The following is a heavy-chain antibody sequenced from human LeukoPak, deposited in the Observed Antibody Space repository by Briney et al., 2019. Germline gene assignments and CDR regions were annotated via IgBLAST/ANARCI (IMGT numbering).Heavy chain of an antibody. J-gene: IGHJ4*02. CDR2: IYSSGST. Sequence: PSETLSLTCTVSGGSISSYYWSWIRQPAGKGLEWIGRIYSSGSTNYNPSLKSRVTMSVDTSKNQFSLKLSSVTAADTAVYYCARVRGNDFWSGYYLYYFDYWGQGTLVTVSS. CDR3: ARVRGNDFWSGYYLYYFDY. CDR1: GGSISSYY. V-gene: IGHV4-4*07. D-gene: IGHD3-3*01.